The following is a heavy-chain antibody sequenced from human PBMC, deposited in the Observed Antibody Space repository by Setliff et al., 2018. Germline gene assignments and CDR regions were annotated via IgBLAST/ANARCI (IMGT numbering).Heavy chain of an antibody. CDR3: VRDWGYGGTYSAFDI. Sequence: LRLSCAASGFTFNSYGMYWVRQAPGKGLVWVSHIYNDGSSPTYADSVHGRFTISRDNAKNTLFLQMNNLRAEDTAVYYCVRDWGYGGTYSAFDIWGQGTMVTVSS. V-gene: IGHV3-74*01. CDR2: IYNDGSSP. CDR1: GFTFNSYG. D-gene: IGHD2-15*01. J-gene: IGHJ3*02.